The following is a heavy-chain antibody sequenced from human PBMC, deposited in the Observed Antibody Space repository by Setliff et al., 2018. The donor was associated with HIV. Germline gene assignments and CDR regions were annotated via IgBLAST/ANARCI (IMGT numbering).Heavy chain of an antibody. Sequence: ASVKVSCKASGYSFVNYHIIWVRQAPGQGLEWVGSISASSVNTNFTQGRVTMTTDTSTRTAYMEQRSLRSDDTAVYYCARVPVSSYYHYMDAWGKGTTVTVSS. CDR2: ISASSVNT. J-gene: IGHJ6*03. CDR3: ARVPVSSYYHYMDA. V-gene: IGHV1-18*01. D-gene: IGHD6-13*01. CDR1: GYSFVNYH.